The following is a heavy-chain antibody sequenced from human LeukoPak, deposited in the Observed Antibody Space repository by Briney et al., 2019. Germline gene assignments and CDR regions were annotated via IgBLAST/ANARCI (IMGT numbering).Heavy chain of an antibody. CDR2: ISAYDGNT. CDR3: ARESRHSWDYEV. D-gene: IGHD1-7*01. J-gene: IGHJ4*02. Sequence: ASVKVSCTASGYTFIDYGISWVRQAPGQGLGWMGWISAYDGNTKYAQKVQDRVTMTTDTSTTTAYMEMRSLRSDDTAVYYCARESRHSWDYEVWGQGTMVSVSS. CDR1: GYTFIDYG. V-gene: IGHV1-18*01.